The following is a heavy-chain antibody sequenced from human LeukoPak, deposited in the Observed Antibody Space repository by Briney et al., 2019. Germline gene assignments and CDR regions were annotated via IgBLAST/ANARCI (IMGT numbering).Heavy chain of an antibody. CDR2: ISGSGGST. D-gene: IGHD6-13*01. V-gene: IGHV3-23*01. Sequence: GGSLRLSCAASGFTFSSYAMSWVRQAPGKGLEWVSAISGSGGSTYYADSVKGRFTISRDNSKNTLYLQMNSLRAEDPAVYYCAKGPRDSSWYGDFDYWGQGTLVTVSS. J-gene: IGHJ4*02. CDR1: GFTFSSYA. CDR3: AKGPRDSSWYGDFDY.